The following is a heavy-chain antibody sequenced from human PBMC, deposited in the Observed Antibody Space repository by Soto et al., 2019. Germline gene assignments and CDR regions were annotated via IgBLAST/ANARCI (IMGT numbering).Heavy chain of an antibody. Sequence: QVQLVKSGAEVKKPGASVKVSCKASGYTFTSYGISWVRQAPGQGLERMGWISTYNGNTNYAQKHQGRVTMTTDTSTSTAYMELRSLRSDDTAVYYCARGPLGSYYYYGMYVWGQGTTVTVSS. V-gene: IGHV1-18*01. J-gene: IGHJ6*02. CDR3: ARGPLGSYYYYGMYV. CDR2: ISTYNGNT. CDR1: GYTFTSYG.